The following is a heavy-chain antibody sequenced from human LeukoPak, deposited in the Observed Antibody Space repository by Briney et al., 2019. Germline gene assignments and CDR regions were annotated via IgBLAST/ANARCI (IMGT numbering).Heavy chain of an antibody. J-gene: IGHJ6*03. CDR1: GYTFTSYD. CDR2: MNPNSGNT. Sequence: ASVRVSCKASGYTFTSYDINWVRQATGQGLEWMGWMNPNSGNTGYARKFQGRVTMTRNTSISTAYMELSSLRSEDTAVYYCAKSLWFGEDYYYYYMDVWGKGTTVTVSS. CDR3: AKSLWFGEDYYYYYMDV. D-gene: IGHD3-10*01. V-gene: IGHV1-8*01.